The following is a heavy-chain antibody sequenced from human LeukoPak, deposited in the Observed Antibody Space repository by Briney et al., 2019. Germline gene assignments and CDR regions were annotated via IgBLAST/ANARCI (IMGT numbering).Heavy chain of an antibody. Sequence: PGGSLRLSCAASGLTFSSYEMNWVRQAPGKGLEWVGRNRNKANSYTTDYAASVKGRFTVSRDASKNSLYLQMNSLKTEDTAVYYCCVMSPSGGVDYFDFWGQGTLVTVSS. CDR3: CVMSPSGGVDYFDF. J-gene: IGHJ4*02. CDR1: GLTFSSYE. CDR2: NRNKANSYTT. V-gene: IGHV3-72*01. D-gene: IGHD3-16*01.